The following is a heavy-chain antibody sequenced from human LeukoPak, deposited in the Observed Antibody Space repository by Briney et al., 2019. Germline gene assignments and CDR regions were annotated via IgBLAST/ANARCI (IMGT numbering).Heavy chain of an antibody. CDR2: ISLTGLT. V-gene: IGHV4-4*02. D-gene: IGHD2-8*01. Sequence: SGTLSLTCGVSGGSISNTNWWSWVRQPPGQGLEWIGEISLTGLTHYNPSLESRVTVSLDKSKNHLSLNLTSVTDADTAVYYCSRENGAFSPFGYWGQGTLVTVLS. J-gene: IGHJ4*02. CDR3: SRENGAFSPFGY. CDR1: GGSISNTNW.